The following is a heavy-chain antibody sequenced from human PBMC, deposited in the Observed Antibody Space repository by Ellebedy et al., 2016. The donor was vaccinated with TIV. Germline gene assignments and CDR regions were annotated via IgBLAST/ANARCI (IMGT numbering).Heavy chain of an antibody. V-gene: IGHV5-51*01. CDR1: GYSFNTYW. CDR2: IYPGDSDT. J-gene: IGHJ5*02. CDR3: ATLQTGDGGWFDP. D-gene: IGHD1-1*01. Sequence: GESLKIPCKGSGYSFNTYWIGWVRQMPGNGLEWMGIIYPGDSDTRYSPSFQGQVTISADKSSGTAYLQWSSLKASDTAMYYCATLQTGDGGWFDPWGQGTLVTVSS.